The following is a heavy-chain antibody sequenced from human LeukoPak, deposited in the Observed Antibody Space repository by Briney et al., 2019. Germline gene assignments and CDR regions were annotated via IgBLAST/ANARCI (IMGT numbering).Heavy chain of an antibody. CDR3: ARGKRYSGYEAYYYYMDV. CDR2: IGWNGGTI. CDR1: GFKFEDYG. D-gene: IGHD5-12*01. J-gene: IGHJ6*03. V-gene: IGHV3-20*04. Sequence: PGGSLRLSCAASGFKFEDYGMTWVRQVPGKGLEWVSGIGWNGGTIGYGDSVKGRFTISRDNAKNSLYLQMNNLRAEDTAVCYCARGKRYSGYEAYYYYMDVWGKGTTVTVSS.